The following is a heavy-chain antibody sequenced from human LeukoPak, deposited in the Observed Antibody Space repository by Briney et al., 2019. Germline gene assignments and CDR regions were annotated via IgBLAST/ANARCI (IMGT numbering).Heavy chain of an antibody. J-gene: IGHJ5*02. V-gene: IGHV1-69*04. CDR3: ARVSVVVPAAALNP. Sequence: SVKVSCKASGGTFSSYAISWVRQAPGQGLKWMGRIIPILGIANYAQKFQGRVTITADKSTSTAYMELSSLRSEDTAVYYCARVSVVVPAAALNPWGQGTLVTVSS. D-gene: IGHD2-2*01. CDR2: IIPILGIA. CDR1: GGTFSSYA.